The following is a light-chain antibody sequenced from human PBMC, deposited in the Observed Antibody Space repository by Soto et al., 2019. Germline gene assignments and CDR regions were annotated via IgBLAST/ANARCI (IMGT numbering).Light chain of an antibody. Sequence: EIVLTQSPATLSLSPGERATLSCRASQSVSSYLAWYQQKPGQAPRLLNYDASNRATGIPARFSGSGSGTDFTLTISILEPEDFAVYYCQQRSNWLTFGGGTKVEIK. J-gene: IGKJ4*01. V-gene: IGKV3-11*01. CDR1: QSVSSY. CDR2: DAS. CDR3: QQRSNWLT.